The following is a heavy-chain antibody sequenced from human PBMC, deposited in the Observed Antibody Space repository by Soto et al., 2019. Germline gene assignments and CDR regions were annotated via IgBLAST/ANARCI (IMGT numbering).Heavy chain of an antibody. Sequence: QVLLQESGPGLVQPSGTLSLSCAVSGGSVSSSFFWGWVRQPPGKGLEWIGDIFHSGSVNYNPSLRSRVTISIAKSKNQFSLELNSVTTAYTAVYYCARSFGWYAIDYWGQGTLVIVSS. CDR3: ARSFGWYAIDY. D-gene: IGHD6-19*01. J-gene: IGHJ4*02. CDR2: IFHSGSV. V-gene: IGHV4-4*02. CDR1: GGSVSSSFF.